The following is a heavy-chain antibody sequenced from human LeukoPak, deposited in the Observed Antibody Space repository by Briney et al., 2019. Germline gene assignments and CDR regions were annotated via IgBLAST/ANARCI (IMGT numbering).Heavy chain of an antibody. D-gene: IGHD3-3*01. J-gene: IGHJ4*02. CDR2: IIPIFGTA. V-gene: IGHV1-69*05. CDR3: ARGRDYDFWSGYLYYFDY. Sequence: SVKVSCKASGGTFSSYAISWVRQAPGQGLEWMGGIIPIFGTANYAQKFQGRVTITTDESTSTAYMELSSLRSEDTAVYYCARGRDYDFWSGYLYYFDYWGQGTLVTVSS. CDR1: GGTFSSYA.